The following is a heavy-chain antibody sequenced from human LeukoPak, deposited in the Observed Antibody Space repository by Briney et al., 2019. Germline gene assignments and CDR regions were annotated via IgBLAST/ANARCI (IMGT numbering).Heavy chain of an antibody. J-gene: IGHJ6*04. V-gene: IGHV3-48*03. CDR3: AELGITMIGGV. CDR1: AFTFSSYE. Sequence: GGSLRLSCAASAFTFSSYERNWVRQAPGEGLEWVSYISSSGSTIYYADSVKGRFTISRDNAKNSLYLQMTSLRAEDTAVYYCAELGITMIGGVWGKGTTVTISS. D-gene: IGHD3-10*02. CDR2: ISSSGSTI.